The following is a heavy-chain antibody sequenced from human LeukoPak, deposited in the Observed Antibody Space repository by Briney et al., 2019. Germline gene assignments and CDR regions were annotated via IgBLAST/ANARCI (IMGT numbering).Heavy chain of an antibody. Sequence: RGTSLSLSCAASGFTFSHFGMHWVRQAPGKGLEWVAVIWSDATNKYYADSVKGRFTISRDYYKNTVYLQMTSVRVEDTAVYYCAKDAQRGFDYSTSLEHWGQGTLVTLSS. CDR2: IWSDATNK. CDR1: GFTFSHFG. J-gene: IGHJ4*02. D-gene: IGHD4-11*01. V-gene: IGHV3-33*06. CDR3: AKDAQRGFDYSTSLEH.